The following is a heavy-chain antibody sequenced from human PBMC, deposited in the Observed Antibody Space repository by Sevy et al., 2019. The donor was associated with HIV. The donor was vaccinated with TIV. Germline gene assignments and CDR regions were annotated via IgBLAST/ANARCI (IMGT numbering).Heavy chain of an antibody. D-gene: IGHD3-3*01. J-gene: IGHJ6*03. CDR1: GFTFSSYS. CDR2: ISSSSSTI. Sequence: GGSLRLSCAASGFTFSSYSMNWVRQAPGKGLEWVSYISSSSSTIYYADSVKGRFTISRDNAKNSLYLQMNSLRDEVTAVYYCARAGYYDFWSGYYSYYYYYMDVWGKGTTVTVSS. CDR3: ARAGYYDFWSGYYSYYYYYMDV. V-gene: IGHV3-48*02.